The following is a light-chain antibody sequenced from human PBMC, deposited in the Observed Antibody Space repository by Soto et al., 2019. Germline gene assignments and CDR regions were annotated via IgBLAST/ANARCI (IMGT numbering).Light chain of an antibody. CDR2: EVS. J-gene: IGLJ1*01. V-gene: IGLV2-14*01. CDR1: SSNVGGYQY. CDR3: SSYTSSNTLV. Sequence: QSALTQPASVSGSPGQSITIPCTGTSSNVGGYQYVSWYQQHPGIAPKLMIYEVSNRPSGVSNRFSGSKSGNTASLTISGLQPEDETDYYCSSYTSSNTLVFGTGTKLTVL.